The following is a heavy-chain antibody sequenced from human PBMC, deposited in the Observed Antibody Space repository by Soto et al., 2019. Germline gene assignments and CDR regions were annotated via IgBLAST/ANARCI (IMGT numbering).Heavy chain of an antibody. J-gene: IGHJ4*02. CDR2: ISWDGGST. Sequence: GGSLRLSCAASGFTFDDYTMHWVRQAPGKGLEWVSLISWDGGSTYYADSVKGRFTISRDNSKNSLYLQMNSLRTEDTALYYCAKPLDSSGWYDYFDYWGQGTLVTVSS. CDR1: GFTFDDYT. V-gene: IGHV3-43*01. D-gene: IGHD6-19*01. CDR3: AKPLDSSGWYDYFDY.